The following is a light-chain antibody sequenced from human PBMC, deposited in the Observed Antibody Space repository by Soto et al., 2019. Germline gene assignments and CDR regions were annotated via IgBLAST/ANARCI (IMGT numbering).Light chain of an antibody. J-gene: IGKJ2*01. CDR3: LQDYNYPYT. Sequence: AIQMTQSPSSLSASVGDRVTLTCRASQGIKNDVAWYQHKPGKAPKLLIYIASSLQSGAPPRFSGSGSGTDFTLTISSLQPEDFATYYCLQDYNYPYTFGRGTKLEIK. V-gene: IGKV1-6*01. CDR1: QGIKND. CDR2: IAS.